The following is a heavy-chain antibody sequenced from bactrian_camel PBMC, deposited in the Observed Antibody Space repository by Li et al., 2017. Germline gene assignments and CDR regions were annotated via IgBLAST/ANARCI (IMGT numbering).Heavy chain of an antibody. CDR1: GFVFSRYS. J-gene: IGHJ4*01. Sequence: VQLVESGGGLVQPGESLRLSCAAYGFVFSRYSMSWVRQVPGKGLEWVASLNHGGDVTVYADSAKGRFTISRDNAKNTLYLQMNSLKPEDTAVYYCAADAGRGDYYYGYTQVPPLYEYNYWGQGTQVTVS. CDR3: AADAGRGDYYYGYTQVPPLYEYNY. D-gene: IGHD2*01. V-gene: IGHV3S42*01. CDR2: LNHGGDVT.